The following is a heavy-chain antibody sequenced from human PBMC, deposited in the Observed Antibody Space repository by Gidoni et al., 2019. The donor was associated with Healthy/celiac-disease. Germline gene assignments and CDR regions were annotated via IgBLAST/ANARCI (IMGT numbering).Heavy chain of an antibody. CDR1: GFTFSSYW. CDR2: IKQDGSEK. J-gene: IGHJ4*02. CDR3: ARDEVLLWFRESELGYYFDY. Sequence: EVQLVESGGGLLQPGGSLRLSCAASGFTFSSYWMSWVRQAPGKGLEWVANIKQDGSEKYYVDSVKGRFTISRDNAKNSLYLQMNSLRAEDTAVYYCARDEVLLWFRESELGYYFDYWGQGTLVTVSS. V-gene: IGHV3-7*01. D-gene: IGHD3-10*01.